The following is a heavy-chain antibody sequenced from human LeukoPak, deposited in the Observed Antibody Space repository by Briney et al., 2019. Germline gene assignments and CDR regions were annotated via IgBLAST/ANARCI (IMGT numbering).Heavy chain of an antibody. V-gene: IGHV3-23*01. CDR1: GFTFSSYA. D-gene: IGHD4-23*01. CDR3: AKGGSHDYGGLVFDY. CDR2: ISGSGGST. J-gene: IGHJ4*02. Sequence: GGSLRLSCAASGFTFSSYAMSWVRQAPGKGLEWVSAISGSGGSTYYADSVKGRFTISRDNSKNTLYLQMNSLRAEDTAVYYCAKGGSHDYGGLVFDYWGQGTLVTVSS.